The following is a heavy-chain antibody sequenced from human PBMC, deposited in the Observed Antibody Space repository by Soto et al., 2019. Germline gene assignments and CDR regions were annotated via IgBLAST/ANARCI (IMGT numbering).Heavy chain of an antibody. Sequence: GAPVKVSFKECRCGLTPCYIQCLRQAPGQGLDWMGWINPNSGVTIYAQKFQDRVTMTRDTSISTAYMELDRLKSDDTAVYYCARIGVFARELGACGQGALVTVSS. CDR3: ARIGVFARELGA. D-gene: IGHD1-7*01. CDR1: RCGLTPCY. V-gene: IGHV1-2*02. J-gene: IGHJ5*02. CDR2: INPNSGVT.